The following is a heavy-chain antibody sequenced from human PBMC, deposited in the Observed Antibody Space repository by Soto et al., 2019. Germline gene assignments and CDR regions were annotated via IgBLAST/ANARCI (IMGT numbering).Heavy chain of an antibody. CDR3: AKSHYYDSSGYPGDYYYYGMDV. V-gene: IGHV3-23*01. J-gene: IGHJ6*02. Sequence: EVQLLESGGGLVQPGGSLRLSCAASGFTFSSYAMSWVRQAPGKGLEWVSAISGSGGSTYYADSVKGRFTISRDNSKNKLYLQMNSLRAEDTSVYYCAKSHYYDSSGYPGDYYYYGMDVWGQGTTVPVSS. D-gene: IGHD3-22*01. CDR1: GFTFSSYA. CDR2: ISGSGGST.